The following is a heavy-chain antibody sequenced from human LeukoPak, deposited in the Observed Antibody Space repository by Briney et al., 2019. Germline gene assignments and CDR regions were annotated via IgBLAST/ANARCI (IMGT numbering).Heavy chain of an antibody. J-gene: IGHJ4*02. CDR1: GYTLTELS. V-gene: IGHV1-24*01. CDR2: FDPEDGET. CDR3: ASGGFYDFWSGYYTPFDY. Sequence: ASVKVSCKVSGYTLTELSMHWVRQAPGKGLEWMGGFDPEDGETIYAQKFQGRVTMTEDTSTDTAYMELSSLRSEDTAMYYCASGGFYDFWSGYYTPFDYWGQGTLVTVSS. D-gene: IGHD3-3*01.